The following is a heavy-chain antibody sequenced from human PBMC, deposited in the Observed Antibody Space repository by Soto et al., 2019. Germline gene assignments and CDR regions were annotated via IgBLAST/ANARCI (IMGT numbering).Heavy chain of an antibody. CDR2: IYYSGST. V-gene: IGHV4-30-4*01. Sequence: SETLSLTCTVSGGSISSGDYYWSRIRQPPGKGLEWIGYIYYSGSTYYNPSLKSRVTISVDTSKNQFSLKLSSVTAADTAVYYCARDRSGSYYGTYYYYYGMDVWGQGTTVTVSS. CDR3: ARDRSGSYYGTYYYYYGMDV. D-gene: IGHD1-26*01. CDR1: GGSISSGDYY. J-gene: IGHJ6*02.